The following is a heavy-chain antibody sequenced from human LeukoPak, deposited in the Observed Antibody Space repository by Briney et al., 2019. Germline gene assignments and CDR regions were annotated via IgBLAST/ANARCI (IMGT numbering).Heavy chain of an antibody. Sequence: GGSLRLSCAASGFTFNDYAMHWVRQAPGKGLEWVSGISWNSGSIAYADSVKGRFTISRDNAKNSLYLQMNSLRAEDTALYYCAKGLRLQSLDYWGQGTLVTVSS. V-gene: IGHV3-9*01. CDR2: ISWNSGSI. D-gene: IGHD4-11*01. J-gene: IGHJ4*02. CDR3: AKGLRLQSLDY. CDR1: GFTFNDYA.